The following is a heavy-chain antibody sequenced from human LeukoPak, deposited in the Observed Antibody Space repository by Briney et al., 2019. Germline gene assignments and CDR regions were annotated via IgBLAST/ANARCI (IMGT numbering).Heavy chain of an antibody. V-gene: IGHV3-7*01. CDR3: ARVSSGGSGSSVRRWFDL. CDR1: GFTFSSYW. D-gene: IGHD3-10*01. CDR2: IKQDGSEK. Sequence: GGSLRLSCAASGFTFSSYWMSWVRQAPGKGLEWVANIKQDGSEKYYVDSVKGRFTISRDNAKNSLYLQMNSLRAEDTAVYYCARVSSGGSGSSVRRWFDLWGRGTLVTVSS. J-gene: IGHJ2*01.